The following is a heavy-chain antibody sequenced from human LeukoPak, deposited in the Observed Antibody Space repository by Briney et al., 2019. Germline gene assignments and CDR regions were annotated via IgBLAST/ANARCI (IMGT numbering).Heavy chain of an antibody. CDR2: MNPNGGNT. J-gene: IGHJ4*02. CDR3: ARDGYGDHNLDY. V-gene: IGHV1-8*01. Sequence: ASVKVSCKASGYTFTSYDINWVRQATGQGLEWMGWMNPNGGNTGYAQKFQGRVTMTRNTSISTAYMELSSLRSEDTAVYYCARDGYGDHNLDYWGQGTLVTVSS. D-gene: IGHD4-17*01. CDR1: GYTFTSYD.